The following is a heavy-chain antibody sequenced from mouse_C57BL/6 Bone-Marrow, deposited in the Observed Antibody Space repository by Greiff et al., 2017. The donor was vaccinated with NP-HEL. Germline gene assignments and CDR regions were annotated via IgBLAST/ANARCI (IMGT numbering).Heavy chain of an antibody. J-gene: IGHJ2*01. CDR2: INPSSGYT. CDR3: ASLYYGSSFDY. Sequence: VKLMESGAELARPGASVKMSCKASGYTFTSYTMHWVKQRPGQGLEWIGYINPSSGYTKYNQKFKDKATLTADKSSSTAYMQLSSLTSEDSAVYYCASLYYGSSFDYWGQGTTLTVSS. CDR1: GYTFTSYT. V-gene: IGHV1-4*01. D-gene: IGHD1-1*01.